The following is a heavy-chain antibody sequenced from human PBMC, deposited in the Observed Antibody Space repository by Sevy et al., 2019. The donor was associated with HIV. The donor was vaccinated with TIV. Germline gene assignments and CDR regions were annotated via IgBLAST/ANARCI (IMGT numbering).Heavy chain of an antibody. CDR1: GFTFSDAW. CDR2: IRSEGDGGTT. V-gene: IGHV3-15*01. Sequence: GGSLRLSCAASGFTFSDAWMSWVRQAPRKGLEWVGHIRSEGDGGTTEYAAPVKGRFSIARDDSKNIVYVQMNSLKTEDTGVYYCTTEGADWGQGTLVTVS. J-gene: IGHJ4*02. CDR3: TTEGAD.